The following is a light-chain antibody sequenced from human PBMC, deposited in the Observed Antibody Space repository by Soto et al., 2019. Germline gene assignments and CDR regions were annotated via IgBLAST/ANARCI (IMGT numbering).Light chain of an antibody. CDR3: MLPLQTATT. V-gene: IGKV2-28*01. J-gene: IGKJ1*01. Sequence: DILLAQSPISLPATPGQPASISCRSSQSLLHSNGNNYLDWYLQKPGQSPQLLIYSGSNRPSGVPDRFSGSGSGMVFTLKIRRLEAVADAVYFCMLPLQTATTFGRGTTVDIK. CDR1: QSLLHSNGNNY. CDR2: SGS.